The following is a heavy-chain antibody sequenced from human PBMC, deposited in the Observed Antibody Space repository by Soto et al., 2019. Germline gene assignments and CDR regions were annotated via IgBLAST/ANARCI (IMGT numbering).Heavy chain of an antibody. CDR1: GGTFSSFV. CDR2: IIHIFGTA. CDR3: ARVRVRFLEWLGSEG. J-gene: IGHJ4*02. Sequence: QVQLVQAGAEVKKPGSSVKVSCKASGGTFSSFVISWVRQAPGQGLEWMGGIIHIFGTANYAQKFQGRVTITADESTSTAYMALGSLRSEDTAVYYCARVRVRFLEWLGSEGWGQGTLVTVSS. V-gene: IGHV1-69*12. D-gene: IGHD3-3*01.